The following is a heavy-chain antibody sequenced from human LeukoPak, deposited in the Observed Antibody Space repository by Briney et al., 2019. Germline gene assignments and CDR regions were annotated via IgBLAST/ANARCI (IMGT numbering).Heavy chain of an antibody. CDR1: GFTVSSNY. Sequence: GGSLRLSCAASGFTVSSNYMSWVRQAPGKGLEWVSVIYSGGSTYYADSVKGRFTISRDNSKNTLYLQMNSLRAEDTAVYYCAKELLIVGASAFDIWGQGTMVTVSS. CDR2: IYSGGST. CDR3: AKELLIVGASAFDI. J-gene: IGHJ3*02. V-gene: IGHV3-66*01. D-gene: IGHD1-26*01.